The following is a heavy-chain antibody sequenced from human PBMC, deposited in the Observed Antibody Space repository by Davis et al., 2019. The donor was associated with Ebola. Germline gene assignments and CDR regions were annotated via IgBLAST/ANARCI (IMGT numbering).Heavy chain of an antibody. J-gene: IGHJ4*02. Sequence: PGGSLRLSCAASGFTFSSYWMSWVRQAPGRGLEWVANIKQDGSEKYYVDSVKGRFTIPRDNAKNSLYLQMNSLRAEDTAVYYCARDSTYYYGSGSYYNEGPVDYWGQGTLVTVSS. CDR1: GFTFSSYW. CDR2: IKQDGSEK. V-gene: IGHV3-7*01. CDR3: ARDSTYYYGSGSYYNEGPVDY. D-gene: IGHD3-10*01.